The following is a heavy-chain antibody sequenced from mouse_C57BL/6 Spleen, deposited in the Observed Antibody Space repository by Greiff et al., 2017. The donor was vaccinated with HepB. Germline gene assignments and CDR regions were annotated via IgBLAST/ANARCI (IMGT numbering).Heavy chain of an antibody. Sequence: VQLQQSGAELVRPGASVKLSCTASGFNIKDDYMHWVKQRPEQGLEWIGWIDPENGDTEYASKFQGKATITADTSSNTAYLQLSSLTSEDTAVYYCTTGGSSYVDYAMDYWGQGTSVTVSS. D-gene: IGHD1-1*01. J-gene: IGHJ4*01. CDR1: GFNIKDDY. CDR2: IDPENGDT. CDR3: TTGGSSYVDYAMDY. V-gene: IGHV14-4*01.